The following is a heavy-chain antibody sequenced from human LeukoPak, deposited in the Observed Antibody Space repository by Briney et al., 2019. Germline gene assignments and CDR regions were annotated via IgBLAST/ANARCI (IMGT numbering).Heavy chain of an antibody. V-gene: IGHV3-23*01. Sequence: GGSLRLSCAASGFTFSSYAMSWVRQAPGKGLEWVSAISGSGGSTYYADSVKGRFTISSDNSKNTLYLQMNSLRAEDTAVYYCASKQQLANYFDYWGQGTLVTVSS. D-gene: IGHD6-13*01. J-gene: IGHJ4*02. CDR1: GFTFSSYA. CDR3: ASKQQLANYFDY. CDR2: ISGSGGST.